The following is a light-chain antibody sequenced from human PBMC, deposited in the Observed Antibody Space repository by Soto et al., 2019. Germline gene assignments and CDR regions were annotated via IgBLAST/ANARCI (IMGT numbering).Light chain of an antibody. Sequence: DIVMTQSPDSLAVSVGERATMNCKCRRSVLYKSNNKNHLAWYRQKPGQAPRLLIYGASTRAAGIPDRFSGSGSGTDFTLTISRLEPGDSAVYYCQHYGTSPPITFGRGTKVDIK. V-gene: IGKV4-1*01. J-gene: IGKJ1*01. CDR1: RSVLYKSNNKNH. CDR3: QHYGTSPPIT. CDR2: GAS.